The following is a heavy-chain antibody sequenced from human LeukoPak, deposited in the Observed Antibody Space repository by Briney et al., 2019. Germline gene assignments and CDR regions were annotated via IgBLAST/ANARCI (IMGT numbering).Heavy chain of an antibody. V-gene: IGHV3-21*01. CDR2: ISSSSSYI. CDR3: ARVAYCGGDCYFNDAFDI. D-gene: IGHD2-21*02. CDR1: GFTFSSYS. J-gene: IGHJ3*02. Sequence: GGSLRLPCAASGFTFSSYSMNWVRQAPGKGLEWVSSISSSSSYIYYADSVKGRFTISRDNAKNSLYLQMNSLRAEDTAVYYCARVAYCGGDCYFNDAFDIWGQGTMVTVSS.